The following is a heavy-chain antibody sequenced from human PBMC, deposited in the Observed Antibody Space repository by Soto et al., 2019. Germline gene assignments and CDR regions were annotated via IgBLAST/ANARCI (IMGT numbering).Heavy chain of an antibody. D-gene: IGHD3-22*01. CDR2: FDPEDGET. CDR3: ATGPPYYDSSGYYPDY. J-gene: IGHJ4*02. CDR1: GYTLTELS. Sequence: ASVKVCCKVSGYTLTELSMHWVRQAPGKGLEWMGGFDPEDGETIYAQKFQGRVTMTEDTSTDTAYMELSSLRSEDTAVYYCATGPPYYDSSGYYPDYWGQGTLVTVSS. V-gene: IGHV1-24*01.